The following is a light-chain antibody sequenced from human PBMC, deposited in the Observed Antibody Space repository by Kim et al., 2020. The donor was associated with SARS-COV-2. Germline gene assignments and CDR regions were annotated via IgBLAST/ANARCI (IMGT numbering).Light chain of an antibody. CDR1: QTINAN. V-gene: IGKV1-39*01. Sequence: ASVGDRVNITCRASQTINANLNWYQQKPGKAPNLLIYAAYTLQSGVPSRFSGSKSGTEFTLTISSLQPEDFATYYCQQTYMTPLTFGGGTKVEIK. CDR2: AAY. CDR3: QQTYMTPLT. J-gene: IGKJ4*01.